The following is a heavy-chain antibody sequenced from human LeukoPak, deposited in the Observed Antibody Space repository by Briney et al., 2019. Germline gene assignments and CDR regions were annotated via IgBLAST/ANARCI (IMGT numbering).Heavy chain of an antibody. V-gene: IGHV3-72*01. CDR1: GFTFSSYS. D-gene: IGHD6-13*01. Sequence: PGGSLRLSCAASGFTFSSYSMNWVRQAPGKGLEWVGRIRNKVSSYTTEYAASVKGRFTISRDDSKNSLYLQMNSLKTEDTAVYYCARDSGYYYIDYWGQGTLVTVSS. CDR3: ARDSGYYYIDY. CDR2: IRNKVSSYTT. J-gene: IGHJ4*02.